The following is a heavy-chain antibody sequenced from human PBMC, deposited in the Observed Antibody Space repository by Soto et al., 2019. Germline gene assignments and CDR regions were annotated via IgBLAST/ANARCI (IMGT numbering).Heavy chain of an antibody. J-gene: IGHJ4*02. D-gene: IGHD1-1*01. CDR1: GFTFNEYY. V-gene: IGHV3-11*06. CDR3: ARSGDNYNLLDY. Sequence: GGSLRLSCAASGFTFNEYYMSWIRQAPGKGLEWISYSSNSGTFARYADSVKGRFSISRDNAKNSLYLQINSLRGDDTAIYFCARSGDNYNLLDYWGQGTPVTVSS. CDR2: SSNSGTFA.